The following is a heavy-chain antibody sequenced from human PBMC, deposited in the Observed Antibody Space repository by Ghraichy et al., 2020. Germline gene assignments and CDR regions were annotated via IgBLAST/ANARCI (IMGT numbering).Heavy chain of an antibody. CDR3: VRGAADWRGVDY. D-gene: IGHD3-9*01. V-gene: IGHV3-74*01. CDR2: INTDGSST. J-gene: IGHJ4*02. Sequence: AGSLRLSCAASGFTFSYYWMHWVRRAPGKGLVWVSRINTDGSSTSYADSVKGRFTISRDNAKNTLYLQMNSLRAEDTAVYYCVRGAADWRGVDYWGQGTLVTVSS. CDR1: GFTFSYYW.